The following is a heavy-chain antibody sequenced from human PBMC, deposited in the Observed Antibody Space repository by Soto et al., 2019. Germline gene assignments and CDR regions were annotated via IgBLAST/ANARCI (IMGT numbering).Heavy chain of an antibody. CDR1: GFTFSSYA. D-gene: IGHD3-10*01. CDR2: ISGSGGST. CDR3: GKDSVDDWWGSGTNWFDP. Sequence: EVQLLESGGGLVQPGGSLRLSCAASGFTFSSYAMSWVRQAPGKGLEWVSAISGSGGSTYYADSVKGRFTISRDNSXXPXXLQMNRLRAEDTAVYYWGKDSVDDWWGSGTNWFDPWGQGNLVTVSS. J-gene: IGHJ5*02. V-gene: IGHV3-23*01.